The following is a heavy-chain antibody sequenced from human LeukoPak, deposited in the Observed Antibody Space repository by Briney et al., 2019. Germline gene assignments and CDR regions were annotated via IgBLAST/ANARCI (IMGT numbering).Heavy chain of an antibody. J-gene: IGHJ6*02. V-gene: IGHV3-7*01. Sequence: GGSLRLSCAASGFTFSSYWMSWVRQAPGKGLEWVANIKQGGSEKYYVDSVKGRFTISRDNAKNSLYLQMNSLRAEDTAVYYCARAGGIAVAGKSYYYGMDVWGQGTTVTVSS. CDR3: ARAGGIAVAGKSYYYGMDV. D-gene: IGHD6-19*01. CDR1: GFTFSSYW. CDR2: IKQGGSEK.